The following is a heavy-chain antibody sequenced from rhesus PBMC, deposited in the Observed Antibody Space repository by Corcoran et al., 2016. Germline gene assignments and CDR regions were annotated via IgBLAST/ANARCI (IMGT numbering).Heavy chain of an antibody. J-gene: IGHJ4*01. CDR3: ARHRMGIQRVQLYYFDC. CDR1: CGSISSSNR. V-gene: IGHV4-93*02. CDR2: INGSGGST. D-gene: IGHD5-42*01. Sequence: QVQLQESGPAVVKPLETLSLTRAVSCGSISSSNRWSWIRQSPGKGLECIGGINGSGGSTDNHPYLKSRVSLSVGTSKNQFSLKLSSVTAADTAVYYCARHRMGIQRVQLYYFDCWGQGVLVTVSS.